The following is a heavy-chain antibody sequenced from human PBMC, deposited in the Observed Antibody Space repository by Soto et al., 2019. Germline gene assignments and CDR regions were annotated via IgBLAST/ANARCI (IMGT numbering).Heavy chain of an antibody. Sequence: SGSTLVNPTQTLTLTCVFSGFSLSTIGMSVSWIRQPPGKALEWLALIDWSDDVYYNTSLKTRLSMSKDTSKNLVVLIMTNLDPSDTATYYCARISGSYKRGFESWGRGTLVNVSS. CDR3: ARISGSYKRGFES. CDR2: IDWSDDV. CDR1: GFSLSTIGMS. D-gene: IGHD1-26*01. J-gene: IGHJ4*02. V-gene: IGHV2-70*13.